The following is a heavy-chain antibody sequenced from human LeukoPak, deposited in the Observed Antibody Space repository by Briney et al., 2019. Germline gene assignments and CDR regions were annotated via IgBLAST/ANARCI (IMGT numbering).Heavy chain of an antibody. CDR2: VYYTGIT. D-gene: IGHD3-22*01. J-gene: IGHJ5*02. Sequence: SETPSLTCSISGASISDYYYNWIRQPPGKGLEWIGYVYYTGITNFNPSLKSRVTMSVDTSKNQFSLKMSSVTAADTAVYYCARVLLSSGYSTWGQGTLVTVSS. CDR1: GASISDYY. CDR3: ARVLLSSGYST. V-gene: IGHV4-59*01.